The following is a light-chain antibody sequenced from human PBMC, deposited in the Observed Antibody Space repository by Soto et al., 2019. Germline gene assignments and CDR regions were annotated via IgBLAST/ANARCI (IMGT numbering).Light chain of an antibody. Sequence: EIVLTQSPATLSLSPGERATLSCRARQSIGSHLAWYQQQPGQAPRLLIHDASSRATGIPARFSGSGSGTDFTLTISSLEPEDFATYYCQQSYSTPRTFGQGTKVDIK. CDR1: QSIGSH. CDR3: QQSYSTPRT. V-gene: IGKV3-11*01. J-gene: IGKJ1*01. CDR2: DAS.